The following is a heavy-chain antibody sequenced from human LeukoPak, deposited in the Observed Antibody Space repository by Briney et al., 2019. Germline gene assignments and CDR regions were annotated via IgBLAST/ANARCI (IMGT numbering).Heavy chain of an antibody. CDR2: ISGSGGST. Sequence: GGSLRLSCATSGFTFSSYAMSWVRQAPGKGLEWVSAISGSGGSTYYADSVKGRFTISRDNSKNTLYLQMNSLRAEDTAVYYGANRIAARPLNYYYYMDVWGKGTTVTVSS. CDR1: GFTFSSYA. D-gene: IGHD6-6*01. J-gene: IGHJ6*03. V-gene: IGHV3-23*01. CDR3: ANRIAARPLNYYYYMDV.